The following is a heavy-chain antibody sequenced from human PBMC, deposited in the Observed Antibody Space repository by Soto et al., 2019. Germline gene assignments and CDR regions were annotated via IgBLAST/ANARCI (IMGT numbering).Heavy chain of an antibody. D-gene: IGHD3-3*01. CDR2: IYHSGST. J-gene: IGHJ4*02. V-gene: IGHV4-4*02. CDR1: SGSISSSNW. Sequence: QLQLQESGPGLVKLSGTLSLTCAVSSGSISSSNWWSWVRQPPGKGLEWIGEIYHSGSTNHNPSLKRRVTISVDKPKNQFSPELSPVTEADTAVYYCASRPTVFGVVLDYFEYWGQGTLVTVS. CDR3: ASRPTVFGVVLDYFEY.